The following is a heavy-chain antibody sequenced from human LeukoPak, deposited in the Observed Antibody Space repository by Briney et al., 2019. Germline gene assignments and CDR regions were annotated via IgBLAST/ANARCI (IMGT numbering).Heavy chain of an antibody. J-gene: IGHJ6*02. D-gene: IGHD3-22*01. Sequence: ASVKVSCKASGYTFTGYYMHWVRQAPGQGLEWTGWINPNSGGTNYAQKFQGRVTMTRDTSISTAYMELSRLRSDDTAVYYCASIYYDSSGSRPYYYGMDVWGQGTTVTVSS. V-gene: IGHV1-2*02. CDR1: GYTFTGYY. CDR2: INPNSGGT. CDR3: ASIYYDSSGSRPYYYGMDV.